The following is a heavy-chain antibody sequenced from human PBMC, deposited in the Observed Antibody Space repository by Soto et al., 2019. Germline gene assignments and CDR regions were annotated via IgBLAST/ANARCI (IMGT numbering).Heavy chain of an antibody. D-gene: IGHD4-4*01. CDR3: AKSRGDSWTTYFFDY. V-gene: IGHV3-74*01. CDR1: GFTFSNYW. CDR2: VKSDGSST. J-gene: IGHJ4*02. Sequence: GGSLRLSCVGSGFTFSNYWMHWVRQAPGKGLEWVSRVKSDGSSTSYAGSVKGRFTISRDNARNTLYLQVNSLRAEDTAIYFCAKSRGDSWTTYFFDYWGQGALVTVSS.